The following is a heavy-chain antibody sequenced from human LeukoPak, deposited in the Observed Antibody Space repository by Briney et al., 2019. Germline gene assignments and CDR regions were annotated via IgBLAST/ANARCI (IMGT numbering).Heavy chain of an antibody. Sequence: SETLSLTCAVSGGSISSGGYSWSWIRQTPGKGLEWIGYIYYSGSTYYNPSLKSRVTISVDTSKNQFSLKLSSVTAADTAVYYCARHVCCGWYGRGYNWFDPWGQGTLVTVSS. CDR2: IYYSGST. CDR3: ARHVCCGWYGRGYNWFDP. J-gene: IGHJ5*02. D-gene: IGHD6-19*01. CDR1: GGSISSGGYS. V-gene: IGHV4-30-4*07.